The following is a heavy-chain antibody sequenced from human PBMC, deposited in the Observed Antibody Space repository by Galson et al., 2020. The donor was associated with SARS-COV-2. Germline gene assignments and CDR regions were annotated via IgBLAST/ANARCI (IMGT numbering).Heavy chain of an antibody. CDR2: ISRSGGSK. CDR1: GFTFSNYS. Sequence: GGSLRLSCAASGFTFSNYSMSWVRQAPGKGLEWVSAISRSGGSKYYADSVKGRFTISRDNSKNTLYLQMNSLRAEDTAVYYCAKDPDIVVVVAATNTDAYWGQRTLATVS. CDR3: AKDPDIVVVVAATNTDAY. V-gene: IGHV3-23*01. D-gene: IGHD2-15*01. J-gene: IGHJ4*02.